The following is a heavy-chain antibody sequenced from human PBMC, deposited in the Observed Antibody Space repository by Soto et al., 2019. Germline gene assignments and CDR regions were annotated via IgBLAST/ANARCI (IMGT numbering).Heavy chain of an antibody. CDR1: GFTFSSYS. D-gene: IGHD5-12*01. CDR2: ISSSSSYI. CDR3: ASFVSDGYNYG. V-gene: IGHV3-21*01. J-gene: IGHJ4*02. Sequence: GGSLRLSCAASGFTFSSYSMNWVRQAPGKGLEWVSSISSSSSYIYYADSVKGRFTISRDNAKNSLYLQMNSLRAEDTAVYYCASFVSDGYNYGWGQGTLVTVSS.